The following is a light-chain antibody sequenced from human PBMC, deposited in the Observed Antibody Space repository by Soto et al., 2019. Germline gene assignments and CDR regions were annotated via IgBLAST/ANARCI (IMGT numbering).Light chain of an antibody. CDR2: DAS. V-gene: IGKV3-20*01. Sequence: EIVYSPSTGTLSLSPGDSATLSSRASQNIDKSYLAWFQHKPGQAPSLLIYDASMRATGVPDRFSGSGSGTDFTLTVSRLEPEDFAVFYCQQYAHSPLTFGGGTKVDIK. J-gene: IGKJ4*01. CDR3: QQYAHSPLT. CDR1: QNIDKSY.